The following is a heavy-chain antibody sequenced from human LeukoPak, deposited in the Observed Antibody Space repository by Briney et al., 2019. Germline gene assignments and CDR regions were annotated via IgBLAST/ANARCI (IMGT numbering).Heavy chain of an antibody. J-gene: IGHJ4*02. CDR2: INWNGGST. D-gene: IGHD3-10*01. Sequence: PGGSLRLSSAASGFTFDDYGMSWVRQAPGKGLEWVSGINWNGGSTGYADSVKGRFTISRDNAKNSLYLQMNSLRAEDTALYYCARVGGGFEGFDYFDYWGQGTLVTVSS. CDR1: GFTFDDYG. V-gene: IGHV3-20*04. CDR3: ARVGGGFEGFDYFDY.